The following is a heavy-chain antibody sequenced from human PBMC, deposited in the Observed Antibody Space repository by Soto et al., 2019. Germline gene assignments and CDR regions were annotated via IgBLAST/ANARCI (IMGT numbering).Heavy chain of an antibody. Sequence: SETLSLTCTVSGGSISSGGYYWSRIRQHPGKGLEWIGYIYYSGSTYYNPSLKSRVTISVDTSKNQFSLKLSSVTAADTAVYYCARVGADDSSGYYFWAYIDYWGQGTLVTVSS. CDR3: ARVGADDSSGYYFWAYIDY. CDR2: IYYSGST. V-gene: IGHV4-31*03. CDR1: GGSISSGGYY. J-gene: IGHJ4*02. D-gene: IGHD3-22*01.